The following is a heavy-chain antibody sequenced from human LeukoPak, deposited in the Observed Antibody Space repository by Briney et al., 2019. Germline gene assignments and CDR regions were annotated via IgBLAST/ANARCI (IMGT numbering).Heavy chain of an antibody. Sequence: GGSLRLSCAASGFTFSSYAMNWVRQAPGKGLEWVSAISGNGATTYYADSVKGRFTISRDNSKNTLYLQMNSLRAEDTAVYYCARGTPSSSGWLYYGMDVWGQGTTVTVSS. V-gene: IGHV3-23*01. D-gene: IGHD6-19*01. CDR3: ARGTPSSSGWLYYGMDV. CDR2: ISGNGATT. J-gene: IGHJ6*02. CDR1: GFTFSSYA.